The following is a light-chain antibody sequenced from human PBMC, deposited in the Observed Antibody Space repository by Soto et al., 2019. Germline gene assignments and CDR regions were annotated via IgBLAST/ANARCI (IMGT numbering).Light chain of an antibody. J-gene: IGKJ4*01. V-gene: IGKV3-11*01. CDR2: DAT. CDR1: QSVGSY. CDR3: QQRSDWPST. Sequence: EIVLTQSPATLSLSPGDRATLSCRASQSVGSYLGCYQQRPGQAPSLLIYDATNRATGIPARFSGSGSGTDFALTISSLEPEDFAVYYCQQRSDWPSTFGGGTKVEIK.